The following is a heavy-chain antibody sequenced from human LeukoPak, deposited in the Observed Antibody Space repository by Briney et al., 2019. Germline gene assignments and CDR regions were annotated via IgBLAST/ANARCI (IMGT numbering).Heavy chain of an antibody. J-gene: IGHJ4*02. Sequence: SETLSLTCTVSGGSISSYYWSWIRQPAGKGLKWIGRICTSGSTNFNPSLKSRVSMSVDTSKNQFSLNLSSVTAADTAVYYCARDADYDRGFDYWGQGTLVTVSS. D-gene: IGHD3-22*01. CDR1: GGSISSYY. CDR3: ARDADYDRGFDY. V-gene: IGHV4-4*07. CDR2: ICTSGST.